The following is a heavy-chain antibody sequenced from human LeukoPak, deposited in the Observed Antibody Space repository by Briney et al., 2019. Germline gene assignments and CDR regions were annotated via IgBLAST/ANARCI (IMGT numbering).Heavy chain of an antibody. CDR3: AGELIVGAVDY. D-gene: IGHD1-26*01. CDR1: GGTFSSYA. J-gene: IGHJ4*02. CDR2: IIPIFGTA. Sequence: GASVKVPCKASGGTFSSYAISWVRQAPGQGLEWMGRIIPIFGTANYAQKFQGRVTITTDESTSTAYMELSSLRSEDTAVYYCAGELIVGAVDYWGQGTLVTVSS. V-gene: IGHV1-69*05.